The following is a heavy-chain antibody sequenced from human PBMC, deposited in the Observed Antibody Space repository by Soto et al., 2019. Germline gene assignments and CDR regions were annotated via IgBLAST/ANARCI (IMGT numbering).Heavy chain of an antibody. CDR3: ARGGGYLDY. J-gene: IGHJ4*02. CDR2: IWYDGNNK. CDR1: GFTFSSFG. Sequence: QVQLVESGGGVVQPGRSLRLSCAVSGFTFSSFGMHWVRQAPGKGLEWVANIWYDGNNKYYADSVMGRFTISRDNSNDTLYRQMTSLRVEDTAVYYCARGGGYLDYWGRGTLITVSS. D-gene: IGHD2-15*01. V-gene: IGHV3-33*01.